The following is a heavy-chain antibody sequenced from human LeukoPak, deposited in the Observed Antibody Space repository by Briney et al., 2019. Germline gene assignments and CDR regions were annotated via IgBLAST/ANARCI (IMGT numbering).Heavy chain of an antibody. J-gene: IGHJ3*02. V-gene: IGHV1-18*01. D-gene: IGHD3-9*01. Sequence: ASVKVSCKASGYTLTSYGISWVRQAPGQGLEWMTWISAYNGNTNYAQKFQGRVTMTTDTSTSTAYMELRSLRSDDTAVYYCARASQYYDILTGYYNDAFDKWGQGAMVTVSS. CDR1: GYTLTSYG. CDR2: ISAYNGNT. CDR3: ARASQYYDILTGYYNDAFDK.